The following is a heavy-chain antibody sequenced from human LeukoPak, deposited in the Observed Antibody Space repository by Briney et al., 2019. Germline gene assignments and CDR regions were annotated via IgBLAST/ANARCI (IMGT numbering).Heavy chain of an antibody. V-gene: IGHV3-48*01. CDR2: ISSSSSSI. J-gene: IGHJ4*02. D-gene: IGHD3-22*01. Sequence: GGSLRLSCAASGFTFSSYSMNWVRQAPGKGLEWVSYISSSSSSIYYADSVKGRFTISRDNAKNSLYLQMNSLRAEDTAVYYCARVLHKRNYDSSTYYGYWGQGTLVTVSS. CDR3: ARVLHKRNYDSSTYYGY. CDR1: GFTFSSYS.